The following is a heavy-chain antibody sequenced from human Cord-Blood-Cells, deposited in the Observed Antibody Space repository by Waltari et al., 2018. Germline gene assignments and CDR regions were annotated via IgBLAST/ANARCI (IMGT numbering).Heavy chain of an antibody. J-gene: IGHJ4*02. D-gene: IGHD5-12*01. CDR1: GASLSSSSYY. V-gene: IGHV4-39*07. Sequence: QLQLQESGPGLVKPSETLSLPCPVSGASLSSSSYYWGWTRPPPGKGLEWIGSIYYSGSTYYNPSLKSRVTISVDTSKNQFSLKLSSVTAADTAVYYCASGGFVDIVAPVDYWGQGTLVTVSS. CDR2: IYYSGST. CDR3: ASGGFVDIVAPVDY.